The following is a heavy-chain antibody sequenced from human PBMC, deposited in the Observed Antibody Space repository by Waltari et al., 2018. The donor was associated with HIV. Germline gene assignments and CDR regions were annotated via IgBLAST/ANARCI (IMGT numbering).Heavy chain of an antibody. D-gene: IGHD3-3*01. Sequence: MQLVDSGGGLVQRGGSLRLSCAASGLSFRRHCMSRVRQAPGKALEWVANIKDDGNEKYYVNSVRGRFTISRDNANNSLYLDMNRLRDEDTAVYYCVRENDFGTIFFNYYYAMDVWGQGTSVTV. J-gene: IGHJ6*02. CDR3: VRENDFGTIFFNYYYAMDV. CDR1: GLSFRRHC. V-gene: IGHV3-7*01. CDR2: IKDDGNEK.